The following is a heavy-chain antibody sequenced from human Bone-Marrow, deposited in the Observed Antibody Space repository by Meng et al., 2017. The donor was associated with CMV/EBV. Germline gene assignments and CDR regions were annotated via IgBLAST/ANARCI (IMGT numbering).Heavy chain of an antibody. CDR3: AREHRGNRYNWFDP. Sequence: SETLSLTCTVSGGSVSSGTHSWSWIRQPPGKGLEWIGYIYYSGSTNYNPSLKSRVTISVDTSKNQFSLKLTSVTAADTAVYYCAREHRGNRYNWFDPWGQGTLVTVSS. D-gene: IGHD1-14*01. CDR1: GGSVSSGTHS. J-gene: IGHJ5*02. V-gene: IGHV4-61*01. CDR2: IYYSGST.